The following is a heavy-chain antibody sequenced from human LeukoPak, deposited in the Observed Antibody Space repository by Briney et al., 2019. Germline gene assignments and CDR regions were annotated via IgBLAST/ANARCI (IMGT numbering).Heavy chain of an antibody. Sequence: SETLSLTCAVSDDSFSSHYWTWIRQAPGKGLEWIGYISYIGSTNYNPSLKSRVTISIDTSKNQLSLKLSSVTAADTAVYYCARDLVTVTKGFDIWGQGTMVSVSS. CDR2: ISYIGST. D-gene: IGHD4-17*01. CDR3: ARDLVTVTKGFDI. V-gene: IGHV4-59*11. CDR1: DDSFSSHY. J-gene: IGHJ3*02.